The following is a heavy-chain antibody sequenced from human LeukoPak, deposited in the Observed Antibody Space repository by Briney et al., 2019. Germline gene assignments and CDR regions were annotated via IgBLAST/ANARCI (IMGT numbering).Heavy chain of an antibody. D-gene: IGHD1-20*01. CDR3: ARDVTDRYYGMDV. V-gene: IGHV4-30-4*01. CDR1: GGSISSGDYY. Sequence: SETLSLTCTVSGGSISSGDYYWRWIRQPPGKGLEWIGYIYYSGSTYYNPSLKSRVTISVDTSKNQFSLKLSPVTAADTAVYYCARDVTDRYYGMDVWGQGTTVTVSS. J-gene: IGHJ6*02. CDR2: IYYSGST.